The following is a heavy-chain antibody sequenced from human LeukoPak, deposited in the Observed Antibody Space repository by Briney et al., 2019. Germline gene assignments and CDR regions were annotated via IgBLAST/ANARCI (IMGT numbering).Heavy chain of an antibody. Sequence: ASVKVSCKASGYTFTRHYIQWVRQAPGQGLEWMGIINPSGGSTSYAQKFQGRVTMTRDTSTSTVHMELSSLRSEDTAVYYCARDPGTTSYWGQGTLVTVSS. J-gene: IGHJ4*02. D-gene: IGHD1-1*01. CDR2: INPSGGST. V-gene: IGHV1-46*01. CDR3: ARDPGTTSY. CDR1: GYTFTRHY.